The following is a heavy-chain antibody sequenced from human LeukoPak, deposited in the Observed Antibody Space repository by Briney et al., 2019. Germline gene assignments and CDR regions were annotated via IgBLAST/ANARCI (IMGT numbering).Heavy chain of an antibody. CDR1: GFTFDDYA. CDR2: ISWNSGSI. CDR3: AKDIGSGTGVVPAAMPGY. Sequence: GGSLRLSCAASGFTFDDYAMHWVRQAPGKGLEWVSGISWNSGSIGYADSVKGRFTISRDNAKNSLYLQMSSLRAEDTALYYCAKDIGSGTGVVPAAMPGYWGQGTLVTVSS. D-gene: IGHD2-2*01. J-gene: IGHJ4*02. V-gene: IGHV3-9*01.